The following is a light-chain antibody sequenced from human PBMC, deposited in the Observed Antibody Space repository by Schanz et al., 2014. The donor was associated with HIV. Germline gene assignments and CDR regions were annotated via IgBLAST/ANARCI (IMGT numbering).Light chain of an antibody. CDR3: SSYAGNNNGV. Sequence: QSALTQPPSASGSPGQSVTISCTGTSSDVGGYNYVSWYQQHPGKAPKLMIYEVTKRPSGVPDRFSGSKSGNTASLTVSGLQAEDGADYYCSSYAGNNNGVFGGGTKLTVL. V-gene: IGLV2-8*01. CDR1: SSDVGGYNY. CDR2: EVT. J-gene: IGLJ3*02.